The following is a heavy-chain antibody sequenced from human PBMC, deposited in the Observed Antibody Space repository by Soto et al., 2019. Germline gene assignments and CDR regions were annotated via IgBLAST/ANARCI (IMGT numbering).Heavy chain of an antibody. V-gene: IGHV3-30*18. CDR1: GFSFSDFG. J-gene: IGHJ6*02. CDR3: AKETRSRAVTATRVNGMDV. D-gene: IGHD2-21*02. CDR2: ISHDGSNQ. Sequence: QVPLVESGGGVVQPGRSLRLSCAPSGFSFSDFGMHWVRQAPGKGLEWVAAISHDGSNQYYGDAVKGRFSISRDHSNNRLYLQMNNLKVEDSAIYFCAKETRSRAVTATRVNGMDVWGQGTTVTDSS.